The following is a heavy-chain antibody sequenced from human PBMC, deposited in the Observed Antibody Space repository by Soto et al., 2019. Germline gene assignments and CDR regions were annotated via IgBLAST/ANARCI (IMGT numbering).Heavy chain of an antibody. D-gene: IGHD2-15*01. Sequence: SETLSFPCAVSGGSFSGFFWGWIRHPPGKGLEWIGEVNHGGSTNYNPSLKSRVTISSDTSKNHFSLTLRSVTAADTAVYYCPRAAVAAGGRFDKWGQGALVTVSS. CDR1: GGSFSGFF. CDR3: PRAAVAAGGRFDK. J-gene: IGHJ4*02. CDR2: VNHGGST. V-gene: IGHV4-34*01.